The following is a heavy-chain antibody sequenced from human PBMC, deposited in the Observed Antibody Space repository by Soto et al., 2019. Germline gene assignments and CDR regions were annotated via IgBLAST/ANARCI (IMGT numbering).Heavy chain of an antibody. V-gene: IGHV4-39*01. D-gene: IGHD6-6*01. J-gene: IGHJ5*02. CDR3: ARHRARNWFDP. CDR1: GCSMSSSSSY. CDR2: IYYSGST. Sequence: PXETLSLTCIVSGCSMSSSSSYWGWIRQPPGKGLEWIGSIYYSGSTYYNPSLKSRVTISVDTSKNQFSLKLSSVTAADTAVFYCARHRARNWFDPWGQGTLVTVSS.